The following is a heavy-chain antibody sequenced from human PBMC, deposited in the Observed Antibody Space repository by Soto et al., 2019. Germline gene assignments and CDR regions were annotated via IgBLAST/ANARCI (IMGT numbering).Heavy chain of an antibody. D-gene: IGHD2-2*02. J-gene: IGHJ6*02. CDR1: GGTFSRYA. CDR2: IIPIFGKP. CDR3: ARNGYCISTSCYSDYYYGMDV. V-gene: IGHV1-69*12. Sequence: QVQLVQSGAEVKKPGSSVKVSCKASGGTFSRYAISWVRQAPGQGLEWMGGIIPIFGKPDYAQKFQGRVTITADESTSTAYMELSSLRSEDTAVYYCARNGYCISTSCYSDYYYGMDVWGQGTTVTVSS.